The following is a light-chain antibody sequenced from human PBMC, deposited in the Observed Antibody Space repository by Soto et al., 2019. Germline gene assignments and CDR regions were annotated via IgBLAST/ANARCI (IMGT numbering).Light chain of an antibody. Sequence: IQMTQSPSSLSASVGDRVTITCRASQSISRNLNWYQQKPGKAPELLIYTASNSQSGVPSRFSGSGSGTDFALTISSLQPEDSAVYYCHQSHSSPLSFGGGTKVDIK. J-gene: IGKJ4*01. CDR1: QSISRN. CDR2: TAS. CDR3: HQSHSSPLS. V-gene: IGKV1-39*01.